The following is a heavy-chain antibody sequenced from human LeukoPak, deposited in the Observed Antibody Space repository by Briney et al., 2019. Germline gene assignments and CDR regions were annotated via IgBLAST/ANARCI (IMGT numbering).Heavy chain of an antibody. CDR1: GGSFSGYY. V-gene: IGHV4-34*01. Sequence: SETLSLTCAVYGGSFSGYYWSWIRQPPGKGLEWLGEFNHSGSTSYNPSLKSRVTISVATSKNQFSLKLSSVTAADTAVYYCARSYGDYVWFSAFDIWGQGTMVTVSS. CDR2: FNHSGST. D-gene: IGHD4-17*01. J-gene: IGHJ3*02. CDR3: ARSYGDYVWFSAFDI.